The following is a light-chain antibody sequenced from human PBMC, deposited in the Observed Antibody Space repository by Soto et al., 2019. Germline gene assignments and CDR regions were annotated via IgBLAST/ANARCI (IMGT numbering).Light chain of an antibody. CDR3: SSYTSSSTYV. CDR2: DVS. Sequence: QSVRTQPASVSGSPGQSITLFCTGTSSDVGGYNYVSWYQQHPGKAPKLMIYDVSNRPSGVSNRFSGSKSGNTASLTISGLQAEDEADYYCSSYTSSSTYVFGTGTKVTVL. V-gene: IGLV2-14*01. J-gene: IGLJ1*01. CDR1: SSDVGGYNY.